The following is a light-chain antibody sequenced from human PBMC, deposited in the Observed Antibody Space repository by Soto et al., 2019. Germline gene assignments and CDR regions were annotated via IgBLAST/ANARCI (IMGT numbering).Light chain of an antibody. CDR3: QQYGSSPPWT. V-gene: IGKV3-20*01. CDR1: QSVSSSY. J-gene: IGKJ2*02. CDR2: GAS. Sequence: EIVLTQSPGTLSLSPGERATLSCRASQSVSSSYLAWYQQKPGQAPRLLIYGASSRATAIPDRFSGSGSGKEFTLTISRLEPEDFEVYYCQQYGSSPPWTFGQGTKLEIK.